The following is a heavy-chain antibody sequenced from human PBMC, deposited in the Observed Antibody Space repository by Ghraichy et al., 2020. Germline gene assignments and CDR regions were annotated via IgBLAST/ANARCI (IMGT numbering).Heavy chain of an antibody. CDR3: ADSFPRFLEWFYFDY. J-gene: IGHJ4*02. D-gene: IGHD3-3*01. Sequence: GGSLRLSCAASGFTFSSYAMSWVRQAPGKGLEWVSAISGSGGSTYYADSVKGRFTISRDNSKNTLYLQMNSLRAEDTAVYYCADSFPRFLEWFYFDYWGQGTLVTVSS. CDR1: GFTFSSYA. CDR2: ISGSGGST. V-gene: IGHV3-23*01.